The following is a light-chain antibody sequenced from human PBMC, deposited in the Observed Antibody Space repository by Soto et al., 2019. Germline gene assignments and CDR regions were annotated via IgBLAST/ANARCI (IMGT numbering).Light chain of an antibody. V-gene: IGLV2-23*02. J-gene: IGLJ1*01. Sequence: QSALTQPASVSGSPGQSITISCTGTSSDVGTYDLVSWYQQHPGKAPKLMIYEVSERPSGVSNRFSGSKSGNTASLTISGLQAEDEADYYCCSYAGSSTFYGFGTGTKVTVL. CDR1: SSDVGTYDL. CDR3: CSYAGSSTFYG. CDR2: EVS.